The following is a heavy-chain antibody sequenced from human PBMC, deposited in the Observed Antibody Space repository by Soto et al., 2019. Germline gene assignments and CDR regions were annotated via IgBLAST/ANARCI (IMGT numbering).Heavy chain of an antibody. CDR2: ISSSSSYI. V-gene: IGHV3-21*01. CDR3: ARVLVLRDAAGTTGLYNYYYYYGMDV. D-gene: IGHD1-7*01. Sequence: EVQLVESGGGLVKPGGSLRLSCAASGFTFSSYSMNWVRQAPGKGLEWVSSISSSSSYIYYADSVKGRFTISRDNAKNSLYLQMNSLRAEDTAVYYCARVLVLRDAAGTTGLYNYYYYYGMDVWGQGTTVTVSS. CDR1: GFTFSSYS. J-gene: IGHJ6*02.